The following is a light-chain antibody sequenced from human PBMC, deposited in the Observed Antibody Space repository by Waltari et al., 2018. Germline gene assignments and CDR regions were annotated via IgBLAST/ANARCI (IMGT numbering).Light chain of an antibody. V-gene: IGKV3-20*01. CDR2: GAS. CDR1: QSVSSSY. J-gene: IGKJ3*01. Sequence: EIVLTQSPGTLSLSPGERATLSCRASQSVSSSYLDWYQQKPGQAPRLLIYGASSRATGIPDRFSGSGSGTDFTLTISRLEPEDFAVYYCQQYGSSRGTFGPGTKVDIK. CDR3: QQYGSSRGT.